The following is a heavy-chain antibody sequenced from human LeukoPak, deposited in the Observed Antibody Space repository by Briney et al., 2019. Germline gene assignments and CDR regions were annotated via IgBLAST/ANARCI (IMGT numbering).Heavy chain of an antibody. CDR2: IYSGGST. CDR3: ARDCSSTSCYESDEPYYYGMDV. Sequence: GGSLRLSCAASGFTVSSNCMSWVRQAPGKGLEWVSVIYSGGSTYYADSVKGRFTISRDNSKNTLYLQMNSLRAEDTAVYYCARDCSSTSCYESDEPYYYGMDVWGQGTTVTVSS. V-gene: IGHV3-53*01. D-gene: IGHD2-2*01. J-gene: IGHJ6*02. CDR1: GFTVSSNC.